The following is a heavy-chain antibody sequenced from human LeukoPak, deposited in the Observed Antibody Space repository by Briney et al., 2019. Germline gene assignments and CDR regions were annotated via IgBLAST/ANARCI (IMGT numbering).Heavy chain of an antibody. Sequence: SQTLSLTCTVSGGSISSGGYYWSWIRQHPGKGLEWIGYTYYSGSTYYNPSLKSRVTISVDTSKNQFSLKLSSVTAADTAVYYCARVGCSSTSCYTGLNYYYGMDVWGQGTTVTVSS. D-gene: IGHD2-2*02. CDR1: GGSISSGGYY. CDR3: ARVGCSSTSCYTGLNYYYGMDV. V-gene: IGHV4-31*03. J-gene: IGHJ6*02. CDR2: TYYSGST.